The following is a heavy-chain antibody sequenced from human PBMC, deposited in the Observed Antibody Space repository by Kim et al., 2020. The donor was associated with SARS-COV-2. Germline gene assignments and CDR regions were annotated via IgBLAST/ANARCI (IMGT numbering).Heavy chain of an antibody. CDR3: ARDLVWFGELHPLDY. V-gene: IGHV3-33*01. J-gene: IGHJ4*02. CDR2: IWYDGSNK. CDR1: GFTFSSYG. Sequence: GGSLRLSCAASGFTFSSYGMHWVRQAPGKGLEWVAVIWYDGSNKYYADSVKGRFTISRDNSKNTLYLQMNSLRAEDTAVYYCARDLVWFGELHPLDYWGQGTLVTVSS. D-gene: IGHD3-10*01.